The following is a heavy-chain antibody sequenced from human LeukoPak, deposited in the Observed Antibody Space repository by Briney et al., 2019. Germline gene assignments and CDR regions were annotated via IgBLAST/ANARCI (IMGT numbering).Heavy chain of an antibody. D-gene: IGHD6-13*01. Sequence: GGSLRLSCAGSGFTFSGSAIHWVRQASGKGLEWVGRIRSNYATTYAASMKGRFTISRDDSQNTAYLQINSLKTEDTAVYYCARDRPIWSSSWYWFDPWGQGTLVTVSS. J-gene: IGHJ5*02. CDR3: ARDRPIWSSSWYWFDP. CDR1: GFTFSGSA. CDR2: IRSNYAT. V-gene: IGHV3-73*01.